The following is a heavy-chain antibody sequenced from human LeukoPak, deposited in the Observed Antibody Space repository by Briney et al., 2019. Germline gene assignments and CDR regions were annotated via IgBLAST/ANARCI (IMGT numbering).Heavy chain of an antibody. V-gene: IGHV4-31*03. D-gene: IGHD3-16*01. Sequence: SETLSLTCTVSGGSISSGGYYWSWIRQHPGKGLEWIGYIYYSGSTYYNPSLKSRVTISVDTSKNQFSLKLSSVTAADTAVYYCASSMITFGGVPPAFDIWGQGTMVTVSS. J-gene: IGHJ3*02. CDR2: IYYSGST. CDR1: GGSISSGGYY. CDR3: ASSMITFGGVPPAFDI.